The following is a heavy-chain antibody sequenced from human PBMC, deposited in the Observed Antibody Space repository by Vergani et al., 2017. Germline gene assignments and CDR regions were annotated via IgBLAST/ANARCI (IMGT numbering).Heavy chain of an antibody. J-gene: IGHJ4*02. CDR2: IHTSGRT. CDR3: AGGSCRGGSCYKPRIDY. D-gene: IGHD2-15*01. Sequence: QVQLQESGPGLVKPSQTLSLTCTVSGGSINSHNYYWSWIRQPAGKGLEWIGRIHTSGRTNYNPSLKSRVTMSEDTSKNQFSLNLTSVTAADTAVYFCAGGSCRGGSCYKPRIDYWGQGILVTVSS. V-gene: IGHV4-61*02. CDR1: GGSINSHNYY.